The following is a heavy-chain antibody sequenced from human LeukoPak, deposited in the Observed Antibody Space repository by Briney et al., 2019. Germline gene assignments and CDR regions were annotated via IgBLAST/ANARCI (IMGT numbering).Heavy chain of an antibody. Sequence: SETLSLTCTVFGGSISSGSYYWSWIRQPAGKGLEWIGRIYTSGSTNYNPSLKSRVTISVDTSKSQFSLKLSSVTAADTAVYYCASPKYDYGDYEEDYWGQGTLVTVSS. J-gene: IGHJ4*02. CDR1: GGSISSGSYY. D-gene: IGHD4-17*01. CDR3: ASPKYDYGDYEEDY. CDR2: IYTSGST. V-gene: IGHV4-61*02.